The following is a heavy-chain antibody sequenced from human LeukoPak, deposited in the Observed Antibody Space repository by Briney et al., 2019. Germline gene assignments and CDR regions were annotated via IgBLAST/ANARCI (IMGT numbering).Heavy chain of an antibody. V-gene: IGHV3-30*04. D-gene: IGHD6-13*01. CDR3: ARDRGSSGSGVDY. J-gene: IGHJ4*02. CDR2: ISYDGSNK. Sequence: PGGSLRLSCAASGFTFSSYAMHWVRQAPGKGLEWVAVISYDGSNKYYADSVEGRFTISRDNSKNTLYLQMNSLRAEDTAVYYCARDRGSSGSGVDYWGQGTLVTVSS. CDR1: GFTFSSYA.